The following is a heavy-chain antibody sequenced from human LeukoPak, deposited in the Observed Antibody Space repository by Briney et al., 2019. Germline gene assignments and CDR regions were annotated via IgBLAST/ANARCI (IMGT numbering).Heavy chain of an antibody. CDR3: ARRVAVTARYYFDF. V-gene: IGHV4-59*08. CDR2: VYYNGNT. CDR1: GGSVSTYY. D-gene: IGHD6-19*01. Sequence: SETLSLTCAVSGGSVSTYYWTWIRQPPGKGLEWIGFVYYNGNTNYNPSLKSRVTISVDTSKNQFSLKLSSVTAADTAVYFCARRVAVTARYYFDFWGQGTLVTVSS. J-gene: IGHJ4*02.